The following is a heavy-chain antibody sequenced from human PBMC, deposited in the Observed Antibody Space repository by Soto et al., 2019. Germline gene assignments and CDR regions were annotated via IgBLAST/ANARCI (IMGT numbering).Heavy chain of an antibody. CDR3: ARFKLLSNWFDP. Sequence: SETLSLTCTVSGGSISSYYWSWIRQPPGKGLEWIGYIYYSGSTNYNPSLKSRVTISVDTSKNQFSLKLSSVTAADTAVYYCARFKLLSNWFDPWGQGTLVTVSS. CDR2: IYYSGST. J-gene: IGHJ5*02. CDR1: GGSISSYY. D-gene: IGHD1-7*01. V-gene: IGHV4-59*01.